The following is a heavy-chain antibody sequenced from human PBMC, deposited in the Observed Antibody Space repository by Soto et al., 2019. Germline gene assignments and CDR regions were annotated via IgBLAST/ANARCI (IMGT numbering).Heavy chain of an antibody. Sequence: GGSLRLSCATSGFTFSSYAMSWVRQAPGKGLEWVSTITGSGGSTYYADSVKGRFTISRDNAKNTLYLQMNSLRAEDTAVYYCARGQGIGSSWYQYYYGMDVWGQGTTVTVSS. CDR2: ITGSGGST. CDR1: GFTFSSYA. V-gene: IGHV3-23*01. CDR3: ARGQGIGSSWYQYYYGMDV. J-gene: IGHJ6*02. D-gene: IGHD6-13*01.